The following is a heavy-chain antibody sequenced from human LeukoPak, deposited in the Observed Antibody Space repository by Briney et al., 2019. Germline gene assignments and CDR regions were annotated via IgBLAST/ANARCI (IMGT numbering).Heavy chain of an antibody. V-gene: IGHV5-51*01. Sequence: GSLKSCCTRSGYSFTSYWLGFVRQKHGKGLGLIPITYPGDSGTSYSPSFQGQVTITADKYISTAYLQWSSLKASDTAMYYCATHTTTYYDILTGRGNGAYFDYWGQGTLVTVSS. CDR3: ATHTTTYYDILTGRGNGAYFDY. D-gene: IGHD3-9*01. CDR2: TYPGDSGT. CDR1: GYSFTSYW. J-gene: IGHJ4*02.